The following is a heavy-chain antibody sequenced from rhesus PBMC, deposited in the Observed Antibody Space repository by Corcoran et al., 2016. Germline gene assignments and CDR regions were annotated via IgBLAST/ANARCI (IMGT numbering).Heavy chain of an antibody. J-gene: IGHJ4*01. V-gene: IGHV4-143*01. Sequence: QVQLQESGPGVVKPSETLSLTCAVSGGSISGYYLWSWIRQPPGKGLEWIGYIYGGSGSTSYHPSLKSRVTISKDTSKNQFSLKLSSVTAADTAVYYCAGRRDSGYYTGDYWGQGVLVTGSS. CDR3: AGRRDSGYYTGDY. CDR2: IYGGSGST. CDR1: GGSISGYYL. D-gene: IGHD3-28*01.